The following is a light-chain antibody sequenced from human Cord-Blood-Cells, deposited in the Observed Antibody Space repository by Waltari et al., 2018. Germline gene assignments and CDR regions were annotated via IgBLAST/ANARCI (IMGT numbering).Light chain of an antibody. V-gene: IGKV1-8*01. Sequence: AIRMTQSPSSFSASTGERVTITCRASQGISSYLAWHQQKPGKAPKLLIYAASTLQSGVPSRFSGSGSGTDFTLTISCLQSEEFATYYCQQYYSYPWTFGQGTKVEIK. J-gene: IGKJ1*01. CDR3: QQYYSYPWT. CDR1: QGISSY. CDR2: AAS.